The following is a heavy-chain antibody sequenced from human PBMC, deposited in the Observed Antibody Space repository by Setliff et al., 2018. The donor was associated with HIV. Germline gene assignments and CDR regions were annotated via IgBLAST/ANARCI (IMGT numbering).Heavy chain of an antibody. V-gene: IGHV4-59*01. Sequence: SETLSLTCTVSGGSISSTYWSWIRQPPGKGLEWIGYIYYTGTTDYSPSFKSRVTISLDTSKTQFPLKLNSVTAADTAVYYCARGQPQGGGTYWSAFDIWGQGTMVTVSS. D-gene: IGHD1-26*01. CDR3: ARGQPQGGGTYWSAFDI. CDR1: GGSISSTY. CDR2: IYYTGTT. J-gene: IGHJ3*02.